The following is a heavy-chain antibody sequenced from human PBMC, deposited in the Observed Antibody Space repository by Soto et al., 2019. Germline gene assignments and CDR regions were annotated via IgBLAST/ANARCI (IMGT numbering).Heavy chain of an antibody. Sequence: QVQLQQXXAGLLKPSETLSLTCAVYGGSFSGYYWSXXRQPPGKGLEWIGEINHSGSTNYNPSLKSRVXXXXXXXXXXXXXXXXXXXXXXTAVYYCARPLHMAPNYYYYMDVWGKGTTVTVSS. V-gene: IGHV4-34*01. D-gene: IGHD3-10*01. CDR1: GGSFSGYY. J-gene: IGHJ6*03. CDR2: INHSGST. CDR3: ARPLHMAPNYYYYMDV.